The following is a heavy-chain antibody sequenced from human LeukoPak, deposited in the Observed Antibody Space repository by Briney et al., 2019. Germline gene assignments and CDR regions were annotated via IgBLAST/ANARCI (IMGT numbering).Heavy chain of an antibody. CDR2: ISSSSNTI. J-gene: IGHJ4*02. Sequence: GWSLTLSCAASGFTFSSYSMNWVRHAPGKGLEWVSYISSSSNTIYYADSVKGRFTISRDNAKNSLFLQMNSLRDEDTSVYYCARAVTVVTRGGLVFDYWGQGTLVTVSS. CDR1: GFTFSSYS. D-gene: IGHD2-21*02. CDR3: ARAVTVVTRGGLVFDY. V-gene: IGHV3-48*02.